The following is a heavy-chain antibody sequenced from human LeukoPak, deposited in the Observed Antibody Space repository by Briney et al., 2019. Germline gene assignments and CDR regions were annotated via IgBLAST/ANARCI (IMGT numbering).Heavy chain of an antibody. V-gene: IGHV3-20*04. D-gene: IGHD6-19*01. J-gene: IGHJ4*02. CDR3: ARDLGVTEQWLEAFDN. Sequence: RSGGSLRLSCAASGFTFDDYGLSWVRQVPGKGLEWVSGLNWNGASTGYADSVKGRFTISRDNAQNSLYLQMNSLRAEDTAVYYCARDLGVTEQWLEAFDNWGQGTLVTVSS. CDR1: GFTFDDYG. CDR2: LNWNGAST.